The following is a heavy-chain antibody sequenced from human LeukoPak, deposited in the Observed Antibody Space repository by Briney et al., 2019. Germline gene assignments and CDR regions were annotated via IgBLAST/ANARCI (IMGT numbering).Heavy chain of an antibody. J-gene: IGHJ6*02. CDR2: INHSGST. Sequence: SSETLSLTCAVYGGSFSGYYWSWIRQPPGKGLEWIGEINHSGSTNYNPSLKSRVTISVDTSKNQFSLKLSSVTAADTAVYYCARGRGATTKYYYYYYSMDVWGQGTTVTVSS. CDR3: ARGRGATTKYYYYYYSMDV. CDR1: GGSFSGYY. D-gene: IGHD5-12*01. V-gene: IGHV4-34*01.